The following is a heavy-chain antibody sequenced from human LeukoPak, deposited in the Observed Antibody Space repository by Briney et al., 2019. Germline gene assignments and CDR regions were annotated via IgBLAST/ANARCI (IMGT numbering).Heavy chain of an antibody. CDR3: ASLTADILTGFYYFDY. V-gene: IGHV4-31*03. CDR1: GGSISSGGYY. D-gene: IGHD3-9*01. CDR2: IYYSGST. Sequence: PSQTLSLTCTVSGGSISSGGYYWSWIRQHPGKGLEWIGYIYYSGSTYYNPSLKSRVTISVDTSKNQFSLKLSSVTAADTAVYYCASLTADILTGFYYFDYWGQGTLVTVSS. J-gene: IGHJ4*02.